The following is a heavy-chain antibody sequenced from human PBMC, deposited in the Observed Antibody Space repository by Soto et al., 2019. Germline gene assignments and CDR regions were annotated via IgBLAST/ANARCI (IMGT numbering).Heavy chain of an antibody. CDR2: ISGSGGST. D-gene: IGHD2-8*01. Sequence: GGSLRLSCAASGFTFSSYAMSWVRQAPGKGLEWVSAISGSGGSTYYADSVKGRFTISRDHSKNTLYLQMNSLRAEDTAVYYCAKDGLYPNKYYYYYMDVWGKGTTVTVSS. J-gene: IGHJ6*03. CDR3: AKDGLYPNKYYYYYMDV. V-gene: IGHV3-23*01. CDR1: GFTFSSYA.